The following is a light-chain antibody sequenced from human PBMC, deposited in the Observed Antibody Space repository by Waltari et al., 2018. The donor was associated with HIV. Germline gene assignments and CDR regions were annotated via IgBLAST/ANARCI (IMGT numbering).Light chain of an antibody. CDR1: TSDIGGYNY. CDR2: DVT. CDR3: NSYAGSSKSYV. V-gene: IGLV2-8*01. J-gene: IGLJ1*01. Sequence: QSALTQPPSASGSPGQSVTISCTGTTSDIGGYNYVSWSQQPPGEAPRLIIYDVTKRPSGVPDRFSGSKSGNTASLTVSGLQAEDEAEYYCNSYAGSSKSYVFGTGTKVTVL.